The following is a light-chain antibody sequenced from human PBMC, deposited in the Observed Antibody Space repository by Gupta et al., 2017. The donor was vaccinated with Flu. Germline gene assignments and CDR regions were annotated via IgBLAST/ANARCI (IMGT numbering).Light chain of an antibody. CDR1: QGVNNY. V-gene: IGKV1-16*01. CDR2: AAS. Sequence: DNQMTQSPSSLSASVGDRVTITCRASQGVNNYVAWFQQKPGKAPKSLIYAASHLQSGVPSRFSSSGSGTEFSLTISSLRPEDFATYYCQQDDYFPWTFGQGTKVEIK. J-gene: IGKJ1*01. CDR3: QQDDYFPWT.